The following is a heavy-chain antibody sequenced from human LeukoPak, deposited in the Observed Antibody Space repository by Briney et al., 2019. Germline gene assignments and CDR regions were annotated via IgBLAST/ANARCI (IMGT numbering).Heavy chain of an antibody. D-gene: IGHD6-19*01. CDR2: ISGTSGNT. Sequence: PGGSLRLSCAASGFTFSIYAMSWVRQAPGKGLEWVSSISGTSGNTYYADSVKGRFAISRDNSKDTLYLQMNSLRAEDTAIYYCAKLRADSSGWPFDYWGQGTLVTVSS. V-gene: IGHV3-23*01. CDR1: GFTFSIYA. CDR3: AKLRADSSGWPFDY. J-gene: IGHJ4*02.